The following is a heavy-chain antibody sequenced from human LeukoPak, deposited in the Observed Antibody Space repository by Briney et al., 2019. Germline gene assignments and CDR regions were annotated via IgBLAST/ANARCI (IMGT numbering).Heavy chain of an antibody. J-gene: IGHJ6*03. D-gene: IGHD6-13*01. V-gene: IGHV3-7*01. CDR1: GFSFNNYW. Sequence: PGGSLRLSCASSGFSFNNYWMTWVRQAPGKGLEWVANIKEDGSETYYVDSVKGRFTISRDNTKNSLYLQMNNLRAEDTALYYCARSRGVYYHYMDVWGKGTTGTFSS. CDR3: ARSRGVYYHYMDV. CDR2: IKEDGSET.